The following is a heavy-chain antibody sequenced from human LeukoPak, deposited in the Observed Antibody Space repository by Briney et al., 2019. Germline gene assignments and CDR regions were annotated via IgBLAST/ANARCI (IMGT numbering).Heavy chain of an antibody. Sequence: GASVKVSCKASGYTFTGYYMHWVRQAPGQGLEWMGCINPNSGGTNYAQKFQGRVTMTRDTSISTAYMELSRLRSDDTAVYYCARDGYCSGGSCYSGVDYGMDVWGQGTTVTVSS. CDR2: INPNSGGT. D-gene: IGHD2-15*01. J-gene: IGHJ6*02. V-gene: IGHV1-2*02. CDR1: GYTFTGYY. CDR3: ARDGYCSGGSCYSGVDYGMDV.